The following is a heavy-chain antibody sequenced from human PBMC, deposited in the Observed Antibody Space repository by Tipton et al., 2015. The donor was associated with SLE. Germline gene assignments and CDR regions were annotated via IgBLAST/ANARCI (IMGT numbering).Heavy chain of an antibody. CDR1: GFTFDDCA. Sequence: SLRLSCAASGFTFDDCAMHWVRQAPGKGLEWVSGISWNSGSIGYADSVKGRFTISRDNSKNTLYLQMNSLRAEDTAVYYCARSGCPFDYWGQGTLVTVSS. CDR2: ISWNSGSI. J-gene: IGHJ4*02. CDR3: ARSGCPFDY. D-gene: IGHD3-3*01. V-gene: IGHV3-9*01.